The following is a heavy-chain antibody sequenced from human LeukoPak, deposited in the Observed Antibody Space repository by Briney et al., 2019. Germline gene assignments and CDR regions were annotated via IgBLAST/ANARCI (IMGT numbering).Heavy chain of an antibody. CDR1: GDSISGYS. CDR2: IFHTGNT. J-gene: IGHJ4*02. V-gene: IGHV4-59*12. D-gene: IGHD6-19*01. CDR3: AREKPNSSYFDH. Sequence: SETLSLTCTVSGDSISGYSWSWIRQSPGKGLEWIAFIFHTGNTNYNPSLRSRVTASLDTSRNQFSLRLSSVTAAGTAVYYCAREKPNSSYFDHWGQGTLVTVSS.